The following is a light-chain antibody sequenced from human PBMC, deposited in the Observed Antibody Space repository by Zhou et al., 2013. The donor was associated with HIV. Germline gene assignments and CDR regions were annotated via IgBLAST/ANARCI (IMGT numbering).Light chain of an antibody. CDR1: QDISNY. Sequence: DIQMTQSPSSLSASVGDRVTITCQASQDISNYLNWYQQKPGKAPKLLIYAASRLQSGVPSRFSGSGSGTEFTLTITSLQPEDFATYYCQQYNSYLWTFGQGTKVEIK. V-gene: IGKV1-16*01. CDR2: AAS. CDR3: QQYNSYLWT. J-gene: IGKJ1*01.